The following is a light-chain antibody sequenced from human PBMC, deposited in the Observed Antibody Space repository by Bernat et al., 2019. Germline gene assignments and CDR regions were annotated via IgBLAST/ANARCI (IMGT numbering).Light chain of an antibody. CDR1: KLGDKY. CDR3: QAWDSSTVV. Sequence: SYELTQPPSVSVSPGQTASITCSGDKLGDKYACWYQQKPGQSPVLVIYQDSKRPSGIPERFSGSNSGNPATLTISGTQAMDEADYYCQAWDSSTVVFGGGTKLNVL. J-gene: IGLJ2*01. V-gene: IGLV3-1*01. CDR2: QDS.